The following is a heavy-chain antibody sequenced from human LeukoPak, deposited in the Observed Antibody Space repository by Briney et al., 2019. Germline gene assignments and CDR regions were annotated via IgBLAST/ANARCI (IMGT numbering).Heavy chain of an antibody. CDR2: INPNSGGT. Sequence: GASVKVSCKASGYTFTGYYMHWVRQAPGQGLEWMGWINPNSGGTNYAQKFQGRVTMTRDTSISTAYMELSRLRSDDTAVYYCARARGRPGYYYYYYMDVWGKGTTVTVSS. V-gene: IGHV1-2*02. CDR3: ARARGRPGYYYYYYMDV. CDR1: GYTFTGYY. J-gene: IGHJ6*03. D-gene: IGHD3-16*01.